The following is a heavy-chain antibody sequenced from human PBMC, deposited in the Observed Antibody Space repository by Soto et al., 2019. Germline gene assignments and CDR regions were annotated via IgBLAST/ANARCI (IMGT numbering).Heavy chain of an antibody. Sequence: EVQLVESGGGLVQPGGSLKLSCAASGFTFSGSAIHWVRQGSGKGLEWVGRIRTKAKSYATAYAASVNDRFTISRDDSKNMAYLQMNSLKSEDTAVYYCTTPPLYCGMDVWGQGTTVTVSS. J-gene: IGHJ6*02. CDR3: TTPPLYCGMDV. CDR2: IRTKAKSYAT. CDR1: GFTFSGSA. V-gene: IGHV3-73*02.